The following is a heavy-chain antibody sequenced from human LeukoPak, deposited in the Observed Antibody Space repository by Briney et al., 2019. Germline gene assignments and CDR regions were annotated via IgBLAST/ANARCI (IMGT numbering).Heavy chain of an antibody. CDR1: GGTFSSHA. J-gene: IGHJ4*02. V-gene: IGHV1-69*05. D-gene: IGHD5-12*01. Sequence: ASVKVSCKASGGTFSSHAISWVRQAPGQGLEWVGGIIPIFGTTNYAQKFQGRVTITTDESTSSGYMELRSLRSDDTAVYYCARGDSGYDYGFDNWGQGTLVTVSS. CDR2: IIPIFGTT. CDR3: ARGDSGYDYGFDN.